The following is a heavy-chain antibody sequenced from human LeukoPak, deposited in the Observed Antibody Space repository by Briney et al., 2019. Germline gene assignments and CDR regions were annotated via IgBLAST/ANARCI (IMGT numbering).Heavy chain of an antibody. CDR1: GFSVSSNY. CDR2: IYSDGST. J-gene: IGHJ5*02. D-gene: IGHD3-22*01. V-gene: IGHV3-66*01. CDR3: ARRMSSGSSWGWFDP. Sequence: GGSLRLSCVGSGFSVSSNYMSWVRQAPGKGLEWISVIYSDGSTYYADSVKGRFTISRDNSKNTLYLQMNSLRGEDTAVYYCARRMSSGSSWGWFDPWGQGTLVTVSS.